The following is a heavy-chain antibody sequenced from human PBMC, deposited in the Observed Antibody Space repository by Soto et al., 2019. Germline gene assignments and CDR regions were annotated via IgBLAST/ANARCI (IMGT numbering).Heavy chain of an antibody. CDR2: IYYSGST. CDR3: ASWIRELTRNNWFDP. Sequence: SETLSLTCTVSGGSISSSSYYWGWIRQPPGKGLEWIGSIYYSGSTYYNPSLKSRVTISVDTSKNQFSLKLSSVTAADTAVYYCASWIRELTRNNWFDPWGQGTLVTVSS. V-gene: IGHV4-39*01. D-gene: IGHD1-26*01. J-gene: IGHJ5*02. CDR1: GGSISSSSYY.